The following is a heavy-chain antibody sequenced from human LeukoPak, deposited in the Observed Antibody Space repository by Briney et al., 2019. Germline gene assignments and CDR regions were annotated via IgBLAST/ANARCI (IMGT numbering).Heavy chain of an antibody. J-gene: IGHJ4*02. D-gene: IGHD1-26*01. CDR2: ISYDGSNK. CDR3: AKERATGSYVPTEYFDY. CDR1: GFTFSSYA. Sequence: GGSLRLSCAASGFTFSSYAMHWVRQAPGKGLEWVAVISYDGSNKYYADSVKGRFTISRDNSKNTLYLQMNSLRAEDTAVYYCAKERATGSYVPTEYFDYWGQGTLVTVSS. V-gene: IGHV3-30-3*01.